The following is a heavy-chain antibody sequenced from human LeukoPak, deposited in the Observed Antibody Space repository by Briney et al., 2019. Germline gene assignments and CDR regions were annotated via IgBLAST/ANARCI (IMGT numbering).Heavy chain of an antibody. CDR2: INSDGSSI. V-gene: IGHV3-74*01. CDR1: GFTFSSYW. D-gene: IGHD3-22*01. Sequence: GGSLRLSCAASGFTFSSYWMHWVRQAPGKGLVWVSRINSDGSSISYADSVKGRFTISRDNAKNSLYLQMNSLRAEDTAVYYCARVQNYYDSSGPSGPWGQGTLVTVSS. J-gene: IGHJ5*02. CDR3: ARVQNYYDSSGPSGP.